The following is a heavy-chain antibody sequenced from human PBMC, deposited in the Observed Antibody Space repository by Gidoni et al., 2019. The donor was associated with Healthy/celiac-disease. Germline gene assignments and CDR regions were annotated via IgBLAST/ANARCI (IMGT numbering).Heavy chain of an antibody. V-gene: IGHV4-59*08. J-gene: IGHJ5*02. Sequence: QVQLQESGPGLVKPSETLSLTCTVSGGYIRSSYWCWIRQPPGKGLEWIGYIYYSGITKYNPSLKSRVTISVDTSKNQFSLKLSSVTAADTAVYYCARLGNYYDSSGYLSWFDPWGQGTLVTVSS. CDR1: GGYIRSSY. CDR3: ARLGNYYDSSGYLSWFDP. CDR2: IYYSGIT. D-gene: IGHD3-22*01.